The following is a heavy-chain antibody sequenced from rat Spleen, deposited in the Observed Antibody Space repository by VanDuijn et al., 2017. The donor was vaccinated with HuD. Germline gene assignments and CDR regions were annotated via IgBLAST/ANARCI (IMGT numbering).Heavy chain of an antibody. V-gene: IGHV5-29*01. D-gene: IGHD1-4*01. J-gene: IGHJ3*01. CDR2: FSYDGFTT. CDR1: GFTFNNYG. Sequence: EVQLVESGGGLVQPGRSLKLSCAASGFTFNNYGMAWVRQAPTKGLEWVATFSYDGFTTYYRDSVRGRFTISGDDAKTTLYLQMDSLRSEDTATYDCTSQDYPGMITNWFAYWGQGTLVTVSS. CDR3: TSQDYPGMITNWFAY.